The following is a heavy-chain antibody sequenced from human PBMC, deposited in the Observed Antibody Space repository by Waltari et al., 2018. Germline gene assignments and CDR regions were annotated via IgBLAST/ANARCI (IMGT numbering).Heavy chain of an antibody. CDR3: TTRVAISGVPGMPDY. V-gene: IGHV3-53*01. J-gene: IGHJ4*02. CDR1: GFTVSSTY. CDR2: SYSHGTT. D-gene: IGHD2-15*01. Sequence: EVQLVESGGGLIQSGGSLRLSCSASGFTVSSTYMTGVRQAPGKWLESVAISYSHGTTSYADSVKGRFTIARDNSKNTLFLQMSSVRVDDTAMYYCTTRVAISGVPGMPDYWGQGTLVTVSS.